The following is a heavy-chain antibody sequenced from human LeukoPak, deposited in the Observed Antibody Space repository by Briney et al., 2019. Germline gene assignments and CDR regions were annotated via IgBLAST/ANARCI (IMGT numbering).Heavy chain of an antibody. J-gene: IGHJ6*02. V-gene: IGHV3-11*01. Sequence: GGSLRLSCAASGFTFSDYYMSWIRQAPGMGLEWVSYISSSGSTIYYADSVKGRFTISRDNAKNSLYLQMNSLRAEDTAVYYCARSRGVATIPYGMDVWGQGTTVTVSS. CDR1: GFTFSDYY. CDR2: ISSSGSTI. CDR3: ARSRGVATIPYGMDV. D-gene: IGHD5-12*01.